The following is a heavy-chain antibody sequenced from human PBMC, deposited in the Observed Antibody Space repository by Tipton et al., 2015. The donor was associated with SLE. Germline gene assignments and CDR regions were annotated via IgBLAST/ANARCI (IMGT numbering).Heavy chain of an antibody. V-gene: IGHV4-39*07. D-gene: IGHD6-13*01. J-gene: IGHJ3*02. Sequence: TLSLTCTVSGGSISSSSYYWGWIRQPPGKGLEWIANIYSSGSTNYNPSLKSRVTISVDKSKNQFSLKLSSVTAADTAVYYCARGDSSWYYSQAFDIWGQGTMVTVSS. CDR1: GGSISSSSYY. CDR2: IYSSGST. CDR3: ARGDSSWYYSQAFDI.